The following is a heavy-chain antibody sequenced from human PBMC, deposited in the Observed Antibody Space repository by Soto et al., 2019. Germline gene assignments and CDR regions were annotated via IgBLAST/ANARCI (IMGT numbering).Heavy chain of an antibody. Sequence: PVGSLRLSCAASGLTLNRYWMHCVRQAPGKGLVWFSHINTDGSNTNYADSVKGRFTISRNNAKSTLFMQMNSLRDEDTAVYYCAREFCSGGNCYIYYFDPWGKGIPVTVS. V-gene: IGHV3-74*01. J-gene: IGHJ5*02. D-gene: IGHD2-15*01. CDR3: AREFCSGGNCYIYYFDP. CDR1: GLTLNRYW. CDR2: INTDGSNT.